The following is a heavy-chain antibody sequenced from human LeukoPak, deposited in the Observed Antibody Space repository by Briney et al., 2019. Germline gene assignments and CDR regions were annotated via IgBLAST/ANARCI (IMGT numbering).Heavy chain of an antibody. CDR2: IKQDGGEK. V-gene: IGHV3-7*01. Sequence: GGPLRLLCAASGFTFSIYWMSWVRQAPGKGLEWVANIKQDGGEKYYVGSVKGRFTVSRDNAKNSLYLQMNSLRAEDTAVYYCAREWNYYGSGIMDVWGKGTTVTVSS. D-gene: IGHD3-10*01. CDR1: GFTFSIYW. CDR3: AREWNYYGSGIMDV. J-gene: IGHJ6*04.